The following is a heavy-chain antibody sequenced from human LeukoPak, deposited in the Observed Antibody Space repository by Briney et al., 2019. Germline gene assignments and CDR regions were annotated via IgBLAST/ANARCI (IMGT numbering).Heavy chain of an antibody. D-gene: IGHD2-2*01. CDR3: ARDAGHQLSRRNYYAMDV. CDR1: GFTFSSYS. V-gene: IGHV4-39*07. CDR2: IYYGGNT. J-gene: IGHJ6*02. Sequence: GSLRLSCAASGFTFSSYSMNWVRQAPGKGLEWIGSIYYGGNTYYNPSLKSRVTISVDTSKNQFSLKVSSVTAADTAVYYCARDAGHQLSRRNYYAMDVWGQGTTVTVSS.